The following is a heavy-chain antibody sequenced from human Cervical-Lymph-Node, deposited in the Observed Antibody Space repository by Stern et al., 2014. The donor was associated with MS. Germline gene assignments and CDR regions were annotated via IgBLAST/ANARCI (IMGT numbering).Heavy chain of an antibody. D-gene: IGHD6-6*01. CDR1: GFSISSGYY. CDR3: VRDQGASSFDY. Sequence: QLQLQESGPGLVKPSETLSLTCSVSGFSISSGYYWGWIRQPPGEGLEWIGTIHHSGTNFYNPSLKRRVTISTDTSQNTISLQLSSVTAADTATFYCVRDQGASSFDYWGQGTLVTVSS. V-gene: IGHV4-38-2*02. CDR2: IHHSGTN. J-gene: IGHJ4*02.